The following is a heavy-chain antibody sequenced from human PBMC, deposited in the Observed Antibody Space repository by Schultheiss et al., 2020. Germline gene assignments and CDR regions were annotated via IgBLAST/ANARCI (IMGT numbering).Heavy chain of an antibody. Sequence: GGSLRLSCAASGFTFSSYAMHWVRQAPGKGLEWVSAISGSGGSTYYADSVKGRFTISRDNSKNTLYLQMNSLRAEDTAVYYCARGNYYDSSGYYYVVWGQGTLVTVSS. CDR1: GFTFSSYA. D-gene: IGHD3-22*01. CDR2: ISGSGGST. V-gene: IGHV3-23*01. J-gene: IGHJ4*02. CDR3: ARGNYYDSSGYYYVV.